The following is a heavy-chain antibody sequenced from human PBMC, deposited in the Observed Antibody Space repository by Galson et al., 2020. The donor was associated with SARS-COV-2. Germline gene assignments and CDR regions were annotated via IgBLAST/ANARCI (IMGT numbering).Heavy chain of an antibody. V-gene: IGHV4-31*03. Sequence: ASETLSLTCTVSGGSISSGGYYWSWIRQHPGKGLEWIGYIYYIGNTYYNPSLQSRVTISLDTSKNQFSLKLSSVTAADTAVYYCARDKDYYDSSGKRTNAFDIWGQGTMVTVSS. CDR1: GGSISSGGYY. CDR2: IYYIGNT. D-gene: IGHD3-22*01. CDR3: ARDKDYYDSSGKRTNAFDI. J-gene: IGHJ3*02.